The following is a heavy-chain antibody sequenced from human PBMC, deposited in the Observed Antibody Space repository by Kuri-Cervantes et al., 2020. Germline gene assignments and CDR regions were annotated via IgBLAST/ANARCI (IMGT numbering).Heavy chain of an antibody. CDR3: AKGGLAAVVRGAFDI. V-gene: IGHV3-30-3*01. CDR1: GFTFSSYA. CDR2: ISYDGSNK. Sequence: GESLKISCAASGFTFSSYAMHWVRQAPGKGLEWVAVISYDGSNKYFADSVRGRFTISRDNSKNTLYLQMNSLKAEDTAVYYCAKGGLAAVVRGAFDIWGQGTMVTVSS. D-gene: IGHD3-10*02. J-gene: IGHJ3*02.